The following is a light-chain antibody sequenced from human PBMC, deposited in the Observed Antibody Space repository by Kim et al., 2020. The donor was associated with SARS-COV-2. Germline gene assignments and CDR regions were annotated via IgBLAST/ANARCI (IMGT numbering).Light chain of an antibody. CDR2: ATS. V-gene: IGKV1-5*03. J-gene: IGKJ2*01. CDR1: QSISTY. CDR3: QHYNSPMYT. Sequence: GDRVTITCRASQSISTYLAWYQQKPGKAPKVLISATSTLESGVPSRFSGSGSGTEFTLTINSLQPDDFATYYCQHYNSPMYTFGQGTKL.